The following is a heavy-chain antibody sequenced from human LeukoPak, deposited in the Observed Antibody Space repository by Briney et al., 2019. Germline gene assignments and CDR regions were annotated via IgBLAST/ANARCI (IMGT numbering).Heavy chain of an antibody. Sequence: SETLSLTCTVSGGSISGSTYHWGWIRQPPGKGLEWVGSIYYSGSTYYNPSLKSRVTISVDTSKNQFSLKLSSVTAADTAVYYCARDSGRAQTRGWFDPWGQGTLVTVSS. V-gene: IGHV4-39*07. D-gene: IGHD1-26*01. CDR2: IYYSGST. CDR3: ARDSGRAQTRGWFDP. CDR1: GGSISGSTYH. J-gene: IGHJ5*02.